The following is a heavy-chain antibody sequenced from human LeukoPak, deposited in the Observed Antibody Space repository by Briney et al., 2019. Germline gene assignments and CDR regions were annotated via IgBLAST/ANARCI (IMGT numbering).Heavy chain of an antibody. CDR2: ISSSSSYI. D-gene: IGHD6-19*01. Sequence: PGGSLRLSCAASGFTFSSYSMNWVRQAPGKGLEWVSSISSSSSYIYYADSVKGRFTISRDNAKNSLYLQMNSLRAEDTAVYYCARVPYSSGWYAVYHFDYWGQGTLVTVSS. CDR1: GFTFSSYS. V-gene: IGHV3-21*01. CDR3: ARVPYSSGWYAVYHFDY. J-gene: IGHJ4*02.